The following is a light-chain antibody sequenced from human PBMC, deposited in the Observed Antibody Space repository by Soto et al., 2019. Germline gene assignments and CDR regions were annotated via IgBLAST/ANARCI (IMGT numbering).Light chain of an antibody. CDR2: GAS. CDR1: QSVSGSY. Sequence: EIVLTQSPGTLSLSPGERATLSCMASQSVSGSYLAWYQQKPGQAPRLLIYGASSRASGFPDRFSGSGSGTDFTLTISRLEPEDVAVYYCQQSSSSPVTLGQGTRLEIK. V-gene: IGKV3-20*01. CDR3: QQSSSSPVT. J-gene: IGKJ5*01.